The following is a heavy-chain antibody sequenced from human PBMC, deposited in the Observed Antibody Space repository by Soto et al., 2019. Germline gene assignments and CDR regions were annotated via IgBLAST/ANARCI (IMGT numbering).Heavy chain of an antibody. Sequence: QVQLVQSGAEVKKPGASVKVSCKASGYTLTGHFLHWVRQAPGQGLEWMGWINPHSGDTNYAPKFQGRVTMTRDTSLSTAYVEVSRLRSDDTAVYYCARDVYSVEYWGQGTLVTVSS. V-gene: IGHV1-2*02. D-gene: IGHD2-8*01. CDR1: GYTLTGHF. CDR2: INPHSGDT. CDR3: ARDVYSVEY. J-gene: IGHJ4*02.